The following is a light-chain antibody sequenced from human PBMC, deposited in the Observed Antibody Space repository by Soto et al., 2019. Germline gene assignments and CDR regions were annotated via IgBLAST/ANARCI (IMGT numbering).Light chain of an antibody. Sequence: EIVITQSPATLSVSPGERATLSCRASQSVRSNLAWYQQKPGQPPRLLIYSASTRATGIPGRFSGSGSGTEFTLTISSLQSEDFAVYCCQQYNDWPPTFGQGTKVDIK. J-gene: IGKJ1*01. CDR1: QSVRSN. CDR3: QQYNDWPPT. V-gene: IGKV3-15*01. CDR2: SAS.